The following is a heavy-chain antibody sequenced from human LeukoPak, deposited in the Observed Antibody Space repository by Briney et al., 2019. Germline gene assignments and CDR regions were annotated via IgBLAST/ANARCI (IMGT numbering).Heavy chain of an antibody. CDR1: GFTFSTYS. CDR2: ISSSNTYI. D-gene: IGHD2-21*01. CDR3: TRDTGCSGGACYSFYDY. Sequence: GGSLRLSCAASGFTFSTYSMNWVRQAPGKGLEWVSSISSSNTYIYYADSVKGRFTISRDNAKNSLYLQMNSLRVEDTAVYYCTRDTGCSGGACYSFYDYWGQGTLVTVSS. V-gene: IGHV3-21*06. J-gene: IGHJ4*02.